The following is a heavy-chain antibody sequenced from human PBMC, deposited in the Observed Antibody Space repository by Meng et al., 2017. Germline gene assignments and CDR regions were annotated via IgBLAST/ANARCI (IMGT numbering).Heavy chain of an antibody. D-gene: IGHD3-3*01. Sequence: QVLLTESGPGLVKPSEPLSLTCTVSGGSISSYYWSWIRQPPGKGLEWIGYIYYSGSTNYNPSLKSRVTISVDTSKNQFSLKLSSVTAADTAVYYCARGYDFWSGQYYFDYWGQGTLVTVSS. CDR2: IYYSGST. CDR1: GGSISSYY. CDR3: ARGYDFWSGQYYFDY. V-gene: IGHV4-59*01. J-gene: IGHJ4*02.